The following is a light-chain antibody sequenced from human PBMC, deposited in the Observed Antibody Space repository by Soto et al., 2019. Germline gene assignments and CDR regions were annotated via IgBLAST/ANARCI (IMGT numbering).Light chain of an antibody. CDR1: QSISSH. CDR3: QQSYSTPIS. Sequence: DIPIAQSRSSLSASVGDTVTIPFRASQSISSHLNWYQQKPGKAPNLLMYTASNLQSGVPSRFSGSGSGTDFTLTISSLQPEDFATYYCQQSYSTPISFGQGTRLEIK. J-gene: IGKJ5*01. V-gene: IGKV1-39*01. CDR2: TAS.